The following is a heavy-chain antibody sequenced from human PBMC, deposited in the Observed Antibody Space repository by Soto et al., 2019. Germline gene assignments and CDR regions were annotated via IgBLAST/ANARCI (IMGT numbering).Heavy chain of an antibody. CDR3: ISFQQLVPY. V-gene: IGHV3-15*07. J-gene: IGHJ4*02. CDR1: GFTFSNAW. Sequence: GGSLGLSCAASGFTFSNAWMNWVRQAPGKGLEWVGRIRSKTSGGTTDYAAPVKGRFTISRDDSKNTVYLEMNSLKTEDTAVYYCISFQQLVPYWGQGTLVTVSS. CDR2: IRSKTSGGTT. D-gene: IGHD6-13*01.